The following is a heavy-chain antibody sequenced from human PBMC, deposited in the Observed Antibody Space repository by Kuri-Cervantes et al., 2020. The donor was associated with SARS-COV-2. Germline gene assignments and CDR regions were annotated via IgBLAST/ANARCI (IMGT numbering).Heavy chain of an antibody. J-gene: IGHJ6*02. Sequence: SVKVSCKASGGTLNTYTITWLRQAPGQGLERMGTIIPIFGTTNSAEKFQGRLSLTADISTSTAYMELTSLRSDDTAVYYCARDGDYKGHGMDVWGQGTTVTVSS. D-gene: IGHD4-17*01. CDR1: GGTLNTYT. CDR2: IIPIFGTT. V-gene: IGHV1-69*08. CDR3: ARDGDYKGHGMDV.